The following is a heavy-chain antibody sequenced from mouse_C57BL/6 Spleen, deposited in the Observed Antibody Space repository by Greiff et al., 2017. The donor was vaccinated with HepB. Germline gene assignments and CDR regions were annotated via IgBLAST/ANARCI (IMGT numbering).Heavy chain of an antibody. J-gene: IGHJ1*03. V-gene: IGHV5-15*01. CDR2: ISNLAYSI. CDR1: GFTFSDYG. Sequence: EVKLVESGGGLVQPGGSLKLSCAASGFTFSDYGMAWVRQAPRKGPEWVAFISNLAYSIYYADTVTGRFTISRENAKNTLYLETSSLRSEDTAMYYCARRLLGYFDVWGTGTTVTVSS. CDR3: ARRLLGYFDV.